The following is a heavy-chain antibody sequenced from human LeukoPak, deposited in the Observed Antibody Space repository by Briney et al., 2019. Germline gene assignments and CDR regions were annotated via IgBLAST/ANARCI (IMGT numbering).Heavy chain of an antibody. J-gene: IGHJ4*02. V-gene: IGHV3-21*01. D-gene: IGHD2-15*01. CDR2: ISSSSSYI. CDR3: ASQGGFDD. Sequence: PGGSLGLSCAASGFTFSSYTMNWVRQAPGKGLEWVSSISSSSSYIYYADSVKGRLTISRDNAKNSLHLQMNSLRAEDTAVYYCASQGGFDDWGQGTLVTVSS. CDR1: GFTFSSYT.